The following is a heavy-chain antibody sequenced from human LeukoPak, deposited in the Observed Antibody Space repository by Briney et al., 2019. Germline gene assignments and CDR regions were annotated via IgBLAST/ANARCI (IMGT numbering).Heavy chain of an antibody. CDR3: ARRYDYHWFDP. CDR2: IYYSGST. V-gene: IGHV4-61*05. J-gene: IGHJ5*02. D-gene: IGHD4-11*01. CDR1: GGSISSSSYY. Sequence: SETLSLTCTVSGGSISSSSYYWGWIRQPPGKGLEWIGYIYYSGSTNYNPSLKSRVTISINTSKNQFSLKLTSVTAADTAVYYCARRYDYHWFDPWGQGTLVTVSS.